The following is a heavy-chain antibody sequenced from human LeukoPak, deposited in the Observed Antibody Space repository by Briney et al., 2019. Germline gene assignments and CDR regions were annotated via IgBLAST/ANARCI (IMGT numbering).Heavy chain of an antibody. D-gene: IGHD1-26*01. J-gene: IGHJ4*02. CDR1: GFTFNTYW. Sequence: GGSLRLSGAASGFTFNTYWMHWVRQAPGKGLVWVSHIKSDGSSTTYADSVKGRFTISRDNAKNTLYLQMNSLRAEDTAVYYCARVGEGAAKDWGQGTLVTVSS. V-gene: IGHV3-74*03. CDR2: IKSDGSST. CDR3: ARVGEGAAKD.